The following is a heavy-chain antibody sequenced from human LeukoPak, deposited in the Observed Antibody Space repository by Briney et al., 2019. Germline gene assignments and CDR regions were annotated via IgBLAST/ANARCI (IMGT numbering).Heavy chain of an antibody. D-gene: IGHD3-22*01. CDR3: GRGLRYYYDSSGYTNWFDP. Sequence: ASVKVSCKASGYSLTGYYMHWVRQAPGEGLEWMGCINPNSGGTKYAQKFQGRVTMTRDTSSSTAYMELSRLRSDDTAVYYCGRGLRYYYDSSGYTNWFDPWGQGTLVTVSS. CDR2: INPNSGGT. J-gene: IGHJ5*02. CDR1: GYSLTGYY. V-gene: IGHV1-2*02.